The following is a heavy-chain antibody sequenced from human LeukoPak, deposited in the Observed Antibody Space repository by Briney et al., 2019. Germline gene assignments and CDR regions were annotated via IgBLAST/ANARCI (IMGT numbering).Heavy chain of an antibody. CDR3: ARDPLYYGSGSFDY. Sequence: GGSLRLSCAASGFTFSSYAMHWVRQAPGKGLQWVALISYDGGNKYYADSVKGRFTISRDNSKNTLYLLMNSLRTEDTAVYYCARDPLYYGSGSFDYWGQGTLVTVSS. V-gene: IGHV3-30*01. D-gene: IGHD3-10*01. J-gene: IGHJ4*02. CDR1: GFTFSSYA. CDR2: ISYDGGNK.